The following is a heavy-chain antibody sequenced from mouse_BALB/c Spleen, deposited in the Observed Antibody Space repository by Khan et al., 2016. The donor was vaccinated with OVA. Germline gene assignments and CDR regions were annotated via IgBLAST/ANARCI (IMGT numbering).Heavy chain of an antibody. Sequence: QVQLQQSGPALVRPGVSVKISCKGSGYTFTDYAMHWVKQSHAKSLEGIGLISSYSGNTNYNQKFKGKATMTVDKSSSTAYMELARLTSEDSAIYYCTRPAYDGYYDYWGQGTTLTVSS. CDR2: ISSYSGNT. D-gene: IGHD2-3*01. CDR3: TRPAYDGYYDY. J-gene: IGHJ2*01. V-gene: IGHV1S137*01. CDR1: GYTFTDYA.